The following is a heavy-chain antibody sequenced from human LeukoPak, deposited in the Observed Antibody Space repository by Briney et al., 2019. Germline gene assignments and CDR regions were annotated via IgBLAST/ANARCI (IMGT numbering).Heavy chain of an antibody. J-gene: IGHJ6*03. CDR3: ARIFYRRSDYHYYYMDV. Sequence: GASVKVSCKASGYTFTSYDINWVRQAPGQGLEWVGWMNPNSGNTGSAQKVQGRVTITMNISMSTAYMELSSLTSEDTAVYYCARIFYRRSDYHYYYMDVWGEGTTVTVSS. CDR1: GYTFTSYD. CDR2: MNPNSGNT. V-gene: IGHV1-8*01. D-gene: IGHD3-16*02.